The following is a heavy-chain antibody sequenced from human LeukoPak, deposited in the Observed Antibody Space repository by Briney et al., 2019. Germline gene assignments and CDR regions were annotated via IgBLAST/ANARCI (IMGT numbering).Heavy chain of an antibody. Sequence: SETLSLTCTVSGGSISNYYWSWIRQPVGKGLEWIGRIYSSGSTNYNPSLKSRVTMSVDTSKNQFSLNLSSVTAADTAVYYCARDLPGYWYFDLWGRGTLVTVSS. CDR2: IYSSGST. CDR1: GGSISNYY. D-gene: IGHD1-14*01. CDR3: ARDLPGYWYFDL. J-gene: IGHJ2*01. V-gene: IGHV4-4*07.